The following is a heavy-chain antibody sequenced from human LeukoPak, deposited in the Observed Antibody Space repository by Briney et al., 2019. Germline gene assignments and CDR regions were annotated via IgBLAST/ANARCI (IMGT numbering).Heavy chain of an antibody. CDR2: IIPIFGTA. D-gene: IGHD1-1*01. Sequence: AASVKVSCEASGYTFSSYVLSWVRQAPGQGLEWMGGIIPIFGTANYAQKFQGGVTITTDESTSTAYMELSSLRSEDTAVYYCARVPWNDDEGHAFDIWGQGTMVTVSS. CDR3: ARVPWNDDEGHAFDI. V-gene: IGHV1-69*05. CDR1: GYTFSSYV. J-gene: IGHJ3*02.